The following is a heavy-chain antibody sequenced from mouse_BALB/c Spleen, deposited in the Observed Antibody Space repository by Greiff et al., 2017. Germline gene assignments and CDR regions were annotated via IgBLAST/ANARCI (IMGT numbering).Heavy chain of an antibody. CDR3: AMGLDGSRSWFAY. J-gene: IGHJ3*01. CDR2: ISSGSSTI. CDR1: GFTFSSFG. Sequence: EVKLVESGGGLVQPGGSRKLSCAASGFTFSSFGMHWVRQAPEKGLEWVAYISSGSSTIYYADTVKGRFTISRDNPKNTLFLQMTSLRSEDTAMYYCAMGLDGSRSWFAYWGQGTLVTVSA. D-gene: IGHD1-1*01. V-gene: IGHV5-17*02.